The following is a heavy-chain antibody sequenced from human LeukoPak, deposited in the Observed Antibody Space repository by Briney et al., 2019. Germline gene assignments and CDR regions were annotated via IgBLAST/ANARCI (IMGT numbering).Heavy chain of an antibody. CDR2: INHSGST. V-gene: IGHV4-34*01. CDR3: ARHSVGIAADDY. D-gene: IGHD6-13*01. CDR1: GGSFSGYY. Sequence: SETLSLTCAVYGGSFSGYYWSWIRQPPGKGLEWIGEINHSGSTNYNPSLKSRVTISVDTSKNQFSLKLSSVTAADTAVYYCARHSVGIAADDYWGQGTLVTVSS. J-gene: IGHJ4*02.